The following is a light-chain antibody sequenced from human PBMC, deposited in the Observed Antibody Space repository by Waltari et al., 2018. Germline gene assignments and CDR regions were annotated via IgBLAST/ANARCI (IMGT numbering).Light chain of an antibody. J-gene: IGLJ1*01. Sequence: QSALTQPASVSGSPGQSITISCTGTSSYIGTYNLVSWYQQNPGKAPKVMIYGVFRRPSGVASRVSGSKSGNTASLTISGLQAEDEADYYCCSYAGTFYVFGTGTKVTVL. V-gene: IGLV2-23*02. CDR3: CSYAGTFYV. CDR1: SSYIGTYNL. CDR2: GVF.